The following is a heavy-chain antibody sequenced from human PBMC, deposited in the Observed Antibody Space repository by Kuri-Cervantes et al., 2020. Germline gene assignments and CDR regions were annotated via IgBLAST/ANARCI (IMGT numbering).Heavy chain of an antibody. CDR3: ARAGPWLANWFDP. V-gene: IGHV4-4*02. CDR1: GGSISSSNW. Sequence: SETLSLTCAVSGGSISSSNWWSWVRQPPGKGLKWIGEIYHSGSTNYNPSLKSRVTISVDKSKNQFSLKLSSVTAADTAVYYCARAGPWLANWFDPWGQGTLVTVSS. J-gene: IGHJ5*02. D-gene: IGHD6-19*01. CDR2: IYHSGST.